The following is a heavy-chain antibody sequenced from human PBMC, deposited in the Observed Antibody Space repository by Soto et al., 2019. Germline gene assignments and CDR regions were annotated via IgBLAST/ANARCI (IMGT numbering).Heavy chain of an antibody. J-gene: IGHJ6*02. CDR3: ARVDRVRGVGLYGMDV. Sequence: ASVKVSCKASGYTFTGYYMHWVRQAPGQGLEWMGWINPNSGGTNYAQKFQGWVTMTRDTSISTAYMELSRLRSDDTAVYYCARVDRVRGVGLYGMDVWGQGTTVTVYS. V-gene: IGHV1-2*04. CDR2: INPNSGGT. CDR1: GYTFTGYY. D-gene: IGHD3-10*01.